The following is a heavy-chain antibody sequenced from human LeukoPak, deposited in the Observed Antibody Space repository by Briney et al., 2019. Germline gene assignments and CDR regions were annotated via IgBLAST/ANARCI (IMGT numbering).Heavy chain of an antibody. Sequence: GGSLRLSCAASGFTFSSYWMSWVRQAPGKGLEWVANINQDGSEKYYVDSVKGRFTISRDNAKNSLYLQMNSLRAEDTAVYYCARDKIVGATHFDYWGQGTLVTVSS. CDR3: ARDKIVGATHFDY. V-gene: IGHV3-7*01. CDR2: INQDGSEK. J-gene: IGHJ4*02. D-gene: IGHD1-26*01. CDR1: GFTFSSYW.